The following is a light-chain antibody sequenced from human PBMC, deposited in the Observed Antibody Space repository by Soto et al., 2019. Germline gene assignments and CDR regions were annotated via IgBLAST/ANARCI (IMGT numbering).Light chain of an antibody. CDR3: QQYNSFSWT. CDR1: QTISSW. J-gene: IGKJ1*01. CDR2: DAS. V-gene: IGKV1-5*01. Sequence: DIQMTQSPSTLSGSVGDRVTITCRASQTISSWLAWYQQKPGKVPKLLIYDASSLEGGVPSRFSGSGSGTEFTLTISGLQPDDFATYYCQQYNSFSWTFGQGTKVDIK.